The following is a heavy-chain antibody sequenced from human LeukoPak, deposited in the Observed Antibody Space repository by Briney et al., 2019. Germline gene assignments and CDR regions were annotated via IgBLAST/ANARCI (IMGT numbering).Heavy chain of an antibody. CDR2: IRSKACGGPT. CDR1: GFILGDYA. J-gene: IGHJ4*02. CDR3: TRDSSGYDSNDY. Sequence: PGGSLSLSCTASGFILGDYAMSWVRQAPGKGLEWVGFIRSKACGGPTEYAASVKGRFTISRDDSKSIAYLQMNSLKTEDTAVYYCTRDSSGYDSNDYWGQGTLVTVSS. V-gene: IGHV3-49*04. D-gene: IGHD5-12*01.